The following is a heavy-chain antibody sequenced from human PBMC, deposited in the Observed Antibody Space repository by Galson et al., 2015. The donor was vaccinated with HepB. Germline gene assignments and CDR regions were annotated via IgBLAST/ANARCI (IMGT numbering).Heavy chain of an antibody. J-gene: IGHJ6*02. Sequence: CKASGYTFTSYYMHWVRQAPGQGLEWMGIINPSGGSTSYAQKFQGRVTMTRDTSTSTVYMELSSLRSEDTAVYYCAKMYCGGDCYKLRYYYYGMDVWGQGTTVTVSS. V-gene: IGHV1-46*03. CDR2: INPSGGST. CDR1: GYTFTSYY. D-gene: IGHD2-21*02. CDR3: AKMYCGGDCYKLRYYYYGMDV.